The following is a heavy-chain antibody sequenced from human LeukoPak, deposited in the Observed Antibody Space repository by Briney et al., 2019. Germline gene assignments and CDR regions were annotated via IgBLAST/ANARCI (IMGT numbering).Heavy chain of an antibody. J-gene: IGHJ5*02. V-gene: IGHV4-38-2*01. Sequence: ASETLSLTCAVSGYSISSGYYWGWIRQPPGRGLEWIGSIYHSGSTYYTPSLKSRVTISVDTSKNQFSLKLSSVTAADTAVYYCARGYYYGSGGRFDPWGQGTLVTVSS. CDR2: IYHSGST. CDR3: ARGYYYGSGGRFDP. D-gene: IGHD3-10*01. CDR1: GYSISSGYY.